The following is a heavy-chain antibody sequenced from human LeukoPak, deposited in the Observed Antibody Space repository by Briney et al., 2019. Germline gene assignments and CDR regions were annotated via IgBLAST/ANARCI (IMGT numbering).Heavy chain of an antibody. CDR3: AGLGYCSGGSCYYFDY. Sequence: SGTLSLTCAVSGGSISSSNWWSWVRQPPGKGLEWIGEIYHSGSTNYNPSPKSRVTISVDKSKNQFSLKLSSVTAADTAVYYCAGLGYCSGGSCYYFDYWGQGTLVTVSS. CDR1: GGSISSSNW. CDR2: IYHSGST. D-gene: IGHD2-15*01. V-gene: IGHV4-4*02. J-gene: IGHJ4*02.